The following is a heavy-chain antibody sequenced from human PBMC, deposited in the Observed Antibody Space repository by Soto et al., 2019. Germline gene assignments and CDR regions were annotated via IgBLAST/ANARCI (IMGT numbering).Heavy chain of an antibody. CDR1: GYTFTGHY. Sequence: ASVKVSCKASGYTFTGHYIHWMRQAPEQGPEWMGEIGPESGATRYAQKFQGRVTMTRDMSITTVYMELNNLSPDDTAVYYCGRGRSGQIVVFYWGQGTPVTVSS. J-gene: IGHJ4*02. D-gene: IGHD5-12*01. V-gene: IGHV1-2*02. CDR3: GRGRSGQIVVFY. CDR2: IGPESGAT.